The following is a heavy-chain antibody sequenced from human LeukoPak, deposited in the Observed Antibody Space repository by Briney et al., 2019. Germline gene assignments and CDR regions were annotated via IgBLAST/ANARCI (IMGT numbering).Heavy chain of an antibody. V-gene: IGHV4-59*01. Sequence: SETLSLTCTVSGGSISSYYWSWIRQPPGKGLEWIGYIYYSGSTNYNPSLKSRVTISVDTSKNQFSLKLSSVTAGDTAVYYCARDSAPYDFWSGYNWFDPWGQGTLVTVSS. CDR2: IYYSGST. J-gene: IGHJ5*02. CDR3: ARDSAPYDFWSGYNWFDP. D-gene: IGHD3-3*01. CDR1: GGSISSYY.